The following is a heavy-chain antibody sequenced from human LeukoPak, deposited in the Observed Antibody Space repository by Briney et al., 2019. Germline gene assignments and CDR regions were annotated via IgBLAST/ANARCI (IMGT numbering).Heavy chain of an antibody. D-gene: IGHD3-10*01. Sequence: GGSLGLSCAASGFTFSSYAMHWVRQAPGKGLEWVAVISYDGSNKYYANSVKGRFTISRDNSKNTLYLQMNSLRAEDTAVYYCARDHRGVRDYFDYWGQGTLVTVSS. J-gene: IGHJ4*02. CDR1: GFTFSSYA. CDR3: ARDHRGVRDYFDY. CDR2: ISYDGSNK. V-gene: IGHV3-30-3*01.